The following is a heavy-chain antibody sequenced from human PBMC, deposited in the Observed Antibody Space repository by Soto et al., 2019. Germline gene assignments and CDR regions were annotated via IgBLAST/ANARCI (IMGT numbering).Heavy chain of an antibody. CDR3: ASVTFGGIVLAH. CDR2: IYFNGNT. J-gene: IGHJ4*02. D-gene: IGHD3-16*01. V-gene: IGHV4-59*01. CDR1: AASFSKYY. Sequence: SETLSLTCTVSAASFSKYYWTWIRQPPGKGLEWIGYIYFNGNTKYNPSLEGRLTISIDTSKKEFSLKLTSVTAADAAVHYCASVTFGGIVLAHWGQGTLVTAPQ.